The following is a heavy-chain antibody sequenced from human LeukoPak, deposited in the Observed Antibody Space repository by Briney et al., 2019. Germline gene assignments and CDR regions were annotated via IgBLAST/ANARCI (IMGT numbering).Heavy chain of an antibody. CDR2: ISGRGGST. Sequence: GGSLRLSCAASGFTFDDYGMSWVRQAPGKGLEWVSAISGRGGSTFYADSVKGRFTISRDNSKNTVYLQMNSLRAEDTAIYYCAKDGDSTGYYSSYYNHMDVWGKGTSVTISS. D-gene: IGHD3-22*01. CDR1: GFTFDDYG. J-gene: IGHJ6*03. V-gene: IGHV3-23*01. CDR3: AKDGDSTGYYSSYYNHMDV.